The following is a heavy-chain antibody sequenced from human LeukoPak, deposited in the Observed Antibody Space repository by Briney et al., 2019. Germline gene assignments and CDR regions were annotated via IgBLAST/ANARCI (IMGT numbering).Heavy chain of an antibody. J-gene: IGHJ4*02. CDR2: IKQAGSEK. D-gene: IGHD5-18*01. V-gene: IGHV3-7*03. Sequence: PGGSLRLSCAASGFTFGNYWMSWVRQAPGKGLEWVANIKQAGSEKNYVDSVKGRFTISRDNAKNSLSLQMNSLRAEDTAVYYCARDLQLDYWGRGTLVTVSS. CDR1: GFTFGNYW. CDR3: ARDLQLDY.